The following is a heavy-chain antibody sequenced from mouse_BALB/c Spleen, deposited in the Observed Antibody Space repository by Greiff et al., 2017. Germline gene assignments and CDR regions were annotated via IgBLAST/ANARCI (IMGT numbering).Heavy chain of an antibody. V-gene: IGHV3-2*02. J-gene: IGHJ4*01. D-gene: IGHD2-2*01. CDR2: ISYSGST. CDR3: ARSPWLRQPAMDY. CDR1: GYSITSDYA. Sequence: VQLKESGPGLVKPSQSLSLTCTVTGYSITSDYAWNWIRQFPGNKLEWMGYISYSGSTSYNPSLKSRISITRDTSKNQFFLQLNSVTTEDTATYYCARSPWLRQPAMDYWGQGTSVTVSS.